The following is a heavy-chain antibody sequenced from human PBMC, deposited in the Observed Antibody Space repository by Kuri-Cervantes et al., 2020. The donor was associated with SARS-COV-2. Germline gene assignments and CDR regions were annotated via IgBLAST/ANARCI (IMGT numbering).Heavy chain of an antibody. V-gene: IGHV4-59*01. CDR1: GDSISSYY. Sequence: GSLRLSCTVSGDSISSYYWSWIRQPPGKGLEWIGYIYYSGSTNYNPSLKSRVTISVDTPKNQFSLKLSSVTAADTAVYYCARAIAAAAPFDYWGQGTLVTVSS. CDR3: ARAIAAAAPFDY. D-gene: IGHD6-13*01. J-gene: IGHJ4*02. CDR2: IYYSGST.